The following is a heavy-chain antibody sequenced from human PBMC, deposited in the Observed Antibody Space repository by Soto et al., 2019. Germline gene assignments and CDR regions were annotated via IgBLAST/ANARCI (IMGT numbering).Heavy chain of an antibody. J-gene: IGHJ4*02. CDR2: IYPGDSDT. Sequence: PGESLKISCKGSGYSFTSYWIGWVRPMPGKGLEWMGIIYPGDSDTRYSPSFQGQVTISADKSISTAYLQWSSLKASDTAMYYCARQFRSGIFGVVIMGYFDYWGQGTLVTVSS. CDR3: ARQFRSGIFGVVIMGYFDY. D-gene: IGHD3-3*01. V-gene: IGHV5-51*01. CDR1: GYSFTSYW.